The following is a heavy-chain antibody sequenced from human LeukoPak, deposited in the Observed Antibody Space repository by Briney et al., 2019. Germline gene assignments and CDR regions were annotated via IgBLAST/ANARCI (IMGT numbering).Heavy chain of an antibody. CDR3: ARVPGSILYFDY. Sequence: GASVKVSCTASGYTFTSYYMHWVRQAPGQGLEGMGIINPSGGSTSYAQKFQGRVTMTRDTSTSTVYMELSSLRSEDTAVYYCARVPGSILYFDYWGQGTLVTVSS. V-gene: IGHV1-46*01. J-gene: IGHJ4*02. CDR1: GYTFTSYY. CDR2: INPSGGST.